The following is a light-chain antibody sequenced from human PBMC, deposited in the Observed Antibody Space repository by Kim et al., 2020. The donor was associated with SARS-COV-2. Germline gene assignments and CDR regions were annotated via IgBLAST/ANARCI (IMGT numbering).Light chain of an antibody. V-gene: IGLV3-19*01. CDR1: SLRSYS. J-gene: IGLJ2*01. CDR3: KSRDSSGNHLV. Sequence: SSELTQDPAVSVALGQTVRITCQGDSLRSYSASWYQQKPGQAPVLAIYAKSNRPSGIPDRISGSSSGNTASLTITGVQAEDEADYYCKSRDSSGNHLVFGGGTKLTVL. CDR2: AKS.